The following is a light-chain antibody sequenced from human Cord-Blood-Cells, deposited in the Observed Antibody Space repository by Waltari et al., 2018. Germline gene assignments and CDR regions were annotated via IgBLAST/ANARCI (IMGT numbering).Light chain of an antibody. Sequence: QSALTQPASVSGSPGQSITISCTGTSSDVGGYNYVSWYQQHPGKAPKLMIYAVSNRPSGVSNRFSGSKSRNTASVTSSGLQAEDEADYYCSSYTSSSTWVFGGGTKLPVL. V-gene: IGLV2-14*01. J-gene: IGLJ3*02. CDR3: SSYTSSSTWV. CDR2: AVS. CDR1: SSDVGGYNY.